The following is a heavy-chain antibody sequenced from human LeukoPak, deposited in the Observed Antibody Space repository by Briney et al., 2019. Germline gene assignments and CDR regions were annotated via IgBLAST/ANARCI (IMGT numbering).Heavy chain of an antibody. V-gene: IGHV3-74*03. J-gene: IGHJ4*02. D-gene: IGHD6-19*01. CDR3: AREPLGAGQYYFDS. CDR2: INSDGSST. Sequence: GGSLRLSCAASGFTFNSYWMHWVRQAPGKGLVWVSRINSDGSSTKDADSVEGRFTISRDNAKDTLYLQMNSLRAEDTAVYFCAREPLGAGQYYFDSWGQGTLVTVSS. CDR1: GFTFNSYW.